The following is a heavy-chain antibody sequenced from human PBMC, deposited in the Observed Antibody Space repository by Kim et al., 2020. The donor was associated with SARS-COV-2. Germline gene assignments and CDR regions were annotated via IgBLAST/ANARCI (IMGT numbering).Heavy chain of an antibody. CDR1: GFTFDDYA. Sequence: GGSLRLSCAASGFTFDDYAMHWVRQAPGKGLEWVSGISWNSGSIGYADSVKGRFTISRDNAKNSLYLQMNSLRAEDTALYYCAKDIRGWGSSSSGRAAFDIWGQGTMVTVSS. J-gene: IGHJ3*02. CDR3: AKDIRGWGSSSSGRAAFDI. D-gene: IGHD6-6*01. CDR2: ISWNSGSI. V-gene: IGHV3-9*01.